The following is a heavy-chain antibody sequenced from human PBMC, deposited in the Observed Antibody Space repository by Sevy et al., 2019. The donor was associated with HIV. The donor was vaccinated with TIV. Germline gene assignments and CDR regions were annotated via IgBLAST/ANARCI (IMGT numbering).Heavy chain of an antibody. CDR2: INQDGGEK. CDR3: ARVSSIYYDRGYFYAMDV. J-gene: IGHJ6*02. D-gene: IGHD3-22*01. V-gene: IGHV3-7*01. Sequence: GRSLRLSCAASRFTFNSYWMTWVRQAPGKGLEWVANINQDGGEKYHLDSVKGRFTISRDNAKNSLFLQMNSLRAEDSAVYFCARVSSIYYDRGYFYAMDVWGQGTTVTVSS. CDR1: RFTFNSYW.